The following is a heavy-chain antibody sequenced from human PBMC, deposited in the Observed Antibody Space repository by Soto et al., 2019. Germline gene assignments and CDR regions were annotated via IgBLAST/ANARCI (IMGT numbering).Heavy chain of an antibody. V-gene: IGHV3-30-3*01. CDR3: ARDGPQWLQNY. D-gene: IGHD6-19*01. CDR2: ISYDGSNK. J-gene: IGHJ4*02. Sequence: QVQLVESGGGVVQPGRSLRLSCAASGFTFSSYAMHWVRQVPGKGLEWVAVISYDGSNKYYADSVKGRFTISRDNSKNTLYLQMNSLRAEDTAVYYCARDGPQWLQNYWGQGTLVTVSS. CDR1: GFTFSSYA.